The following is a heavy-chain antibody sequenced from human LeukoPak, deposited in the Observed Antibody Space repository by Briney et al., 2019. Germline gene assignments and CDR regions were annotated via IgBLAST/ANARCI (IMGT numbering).Heavy chain of an antibody. D-gene: IGHD3-22*01. CDR3: ARARTYYYDSSGYY. CDR1: GFTFSDYY. V-gene: IGHV3-11*01. Sequence: GGSLRLSCAASGFTFSDYYMSWIRQAPGKGLEWVSYISSSGSTIYYADSVKGRFTISRDNAKNSLYLQMNSLSAEDTAVYYCARARTYYYDSSGYYWGQGTLVTVSS. CDR2: ISSSGSTI. J-gene: IGHJ4*02.